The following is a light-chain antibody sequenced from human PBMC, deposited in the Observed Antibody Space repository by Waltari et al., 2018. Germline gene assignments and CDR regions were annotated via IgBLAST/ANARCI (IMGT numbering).Light chain of an antibody. V-gene: IGLV1-51*01. CDR1: SSNIGKNY. Sequence: QSVLTQPPSVSAAPGQKVTISCSGNSSNIGKNYVSWYQQFPGTAPKLLIYDSNKRPSGNPDRFSGSDSGTSATLGITGLQTGDEADYYCGAWDSSLSAGVFGGGTKLTVL. J-gene: IGLJ2*01. CDR2: DSN. CDR3: GAWDSSLSAGV.